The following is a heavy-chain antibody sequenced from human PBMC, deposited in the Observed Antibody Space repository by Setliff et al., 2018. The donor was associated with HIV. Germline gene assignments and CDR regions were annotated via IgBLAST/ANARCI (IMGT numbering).Heavy chain of an antibody. Sequence: PSETLSLTCAVSSYSISSGYYWGWIRQPPGKGLEWIGEINHSGGTNYNRSLKSRVTISVDTSKNQFSLNLSSVTAADTAVYYCARGGLGVVGAIDYWSQGTLVTVSS. CDR3: ARGGLGVVGAIDY. CDR1: SYSISSGYY. J-gene: IGHJ4*02. V-gene: IGHV4-38-2*01. CDR2: INHSGGT. D-gene: IGHD2-15*01.